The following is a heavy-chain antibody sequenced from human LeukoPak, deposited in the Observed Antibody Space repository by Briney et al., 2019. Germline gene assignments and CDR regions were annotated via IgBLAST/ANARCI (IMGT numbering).Heavy chain of an antibody. V-gene: IGHV3-23*01. CDR1: GFTFSTYA. J-gene: IGHJ4*02. CDR3: AAQPCSVGRCYLDY. Sequence: GGSLRLSCAASGFTFSTYAMSWVRQAPGKGLEWVSTISDSGANTYYADSVKGRFTISRDNSKNTLYLQLNSLGAEDTAVYYCAAQPCSVGRCYLDYWGQGTLVTVSS. D-gene: IGHD2-15*01. CDR2: ISDSGANT.